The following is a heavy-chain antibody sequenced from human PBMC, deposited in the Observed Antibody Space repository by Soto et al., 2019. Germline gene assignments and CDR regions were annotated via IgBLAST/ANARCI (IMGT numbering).Heavy chain of an antibody. CDR3: SKDWGSSGWYNWFDP. Sequence: QVQLVESGGGVVQSGRSLRLSCAASGFTFSTSGMHWIRQAPGKGLEWVAMISHDGGATYYVDSVKGRFTISRDTDKNTLHLQIDSLRPEDTATYYVSKDWGSSGWYNWFDPWGQGTLVTVSS. CDR1: GFTFSTSG. CDR2: ISHDGGAT. V-gene: IGHV3-30*18. J-gene: IGHJ5*02. D-gene: IGHD6-13*01.